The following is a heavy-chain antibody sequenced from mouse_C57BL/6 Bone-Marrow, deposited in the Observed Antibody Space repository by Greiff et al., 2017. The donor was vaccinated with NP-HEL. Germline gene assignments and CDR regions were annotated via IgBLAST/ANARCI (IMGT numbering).Heavy chain of an antibody. Sequence: EVKLQESGGGLVQPGGSMKLSCAASGFTFSDAWMDWVRQSPEKGLEWVAEIRNKANNHATYYAESVKGRFTISRDDSKSSVYLQMNSLRAEDTGIYYCTRGYGSSLPWFAYWGQGTLVTVSA. CDR1: GFTFSDAW. V-gene: IGHV6-6*01. CDR3: TRGYGSSLPWFAY. CDR2: IRNKANNHAT. J-gene: IGHJ3*01. D-gene: IGHD1-1*01.